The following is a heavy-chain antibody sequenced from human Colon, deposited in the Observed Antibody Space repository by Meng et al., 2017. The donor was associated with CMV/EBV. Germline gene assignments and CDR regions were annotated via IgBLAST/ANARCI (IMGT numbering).Heavy chain of an antibody. CDR3: ARAGGADY. CDR2: INQSGST. CDR1: GGSFKIYN. V-gene: IGHV4-34*01. D-gene: IGHD3-10*01. Sequence: TLSLTCAVYGGSFKIYNWSGIRQSPRKGLEWIGEINQSGSTNYNPSLKSRVSMSIDTSKNQFSLRLTSVTAADTAMYYCARAGGADYWGQGTLVTVSS. J-gene: IGHJ4*02.